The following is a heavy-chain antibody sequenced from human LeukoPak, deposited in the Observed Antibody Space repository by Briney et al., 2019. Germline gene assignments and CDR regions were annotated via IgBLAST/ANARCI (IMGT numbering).Heavy chain of an antibody. D-gene: IGHD4-11*01. Sequence: ASLKVSCKASGGTFRNYAISWVRPAPGQGLAWMGGIIPLFGRAEYAQKFQGRVTITADESTRTVYLELSILRSEDTAVYYCASPEENSDYYFVYWGQGTLVTVSS. J-gene: IGHJ4*02. V-gene: IGHV1-69*01. CDR1: GGTFRNYA. CDR3: ASPEENSDYYFVY. CDR2: IIPLFGRA.